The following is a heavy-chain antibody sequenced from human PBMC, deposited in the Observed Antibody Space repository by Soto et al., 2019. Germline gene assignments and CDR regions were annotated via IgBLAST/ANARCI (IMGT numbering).Heavy chain of an antibody. D-gene: IGHD3-10*01. CDR2: INTDGSST. CDR1: GFTFSNYW. J-gene: IGHJ5*02. CDR3: ARPTGPHFASGSYFS. V-gene: IGHV3-74*01. Sequence: EVQLVESGGGLVQPGGSLRLSCAASGFTFSNYWMHWVRQTPGKGLVWVSRINTDGSSTTHADSVEGRFTISRDNTKNTVYLQKNSLRAEDTGVYFCARPTGPHFASGSYFSLGQGTLVTVSS.